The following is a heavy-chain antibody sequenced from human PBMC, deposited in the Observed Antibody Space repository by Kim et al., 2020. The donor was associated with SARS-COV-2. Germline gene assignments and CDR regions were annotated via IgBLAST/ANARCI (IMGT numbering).Heavy chain of an antibody. Sequence: SETLSLTCTVSGGSISSSSYYWGWIRQPPGKGLEWIGSIYYSGSTYYNPSLKSRVTISVDTSKNQFSLKLSSVTAADTAVYYCARHSSGWFNGWFDPWGQGTLVTVSS. D-gene: IGHD6-19*01. J-gene: IGHJ5*02. V-gene: IGHV4-39*01. CDR1: GGSISSSSYY. CDR3: ARHSSGWFNGWFDP. CDR2: IYYSGST.